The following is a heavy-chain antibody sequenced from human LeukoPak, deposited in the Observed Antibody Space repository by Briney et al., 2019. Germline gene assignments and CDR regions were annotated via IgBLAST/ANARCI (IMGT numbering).Heavy chain of an antibody. Sequence: GGSLRLSCAASGFTFSSYAMSWVRQAPGKGLEWVSAISGSGGSTYYADSGFTISRDNSKSTLYLQMNSLRAEDTAVYYCAKDHSSVTTVPDYWGQGTLVTVSS. CDR3: AKDHSSVTTVPDY. CDR2: ISGSGGST. D-gene: IGHD4-11*01. J-gene: IGHJ4*02. V-gene: IGHV3-23*01. CDR1: GFTFSSYA.